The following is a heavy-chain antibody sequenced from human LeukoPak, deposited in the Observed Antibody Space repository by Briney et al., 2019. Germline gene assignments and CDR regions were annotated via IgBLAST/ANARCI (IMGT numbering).Heavy chain of an antibody. J-gene: IGHJ4*02. CDR3: ARDWRELSDY. CDR2: ISYDESNK. D-gene: IGHD1-26*01. Sequence: GGSLRLSCAASGFTFSSYAMHWVRQAPGKGLEWMAVISYDESNKYYADSVKGRFTISRDNAKNTLYLQMNSLRAEDTAVYYCARDWRELSDYWGQGTLVTVSS. CDR1: GFTFSSYA. V-gene: IGHV3-30-3*01.